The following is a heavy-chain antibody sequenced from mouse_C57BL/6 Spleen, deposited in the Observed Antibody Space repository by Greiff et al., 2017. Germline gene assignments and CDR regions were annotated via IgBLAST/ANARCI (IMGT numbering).Heavy chain of an antibody. CDR3: TTAVRGAMDY. V-gene: IGHV1-78*01. CDR2: IYPRDGST. Sequence: QVQLQQSDAELVKPGASVKISCKVSGYTFTDHTIHWMKQRPEQGLEWIGYIYPRDGSTKYNEKFKGKATITADTSSNTAYLQLSSLTSEDTAVYYCTTAVRGAMDYWGQGTSVTVSS. CDR1: GYTFTDHT. D-gene: IGHD2-14*01. J-gene: IGHJ4*01.